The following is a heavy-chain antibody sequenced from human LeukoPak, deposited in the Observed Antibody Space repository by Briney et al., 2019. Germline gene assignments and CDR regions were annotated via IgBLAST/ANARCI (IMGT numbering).Heavy chain of an antibody. D-gene: IGHD6-19*01. Sequence: SETLSLTCAVYGGSFSGYYWSWIRQPPGKGLEWIGEINHSGSTNYNPSLKSRVTISVDTSKNQFSLQLSSVTAADTAVYYCASAIAMAGRIGVFEYWGQGTLVTVSS. CDR3: ASAIAMAGRIGVFEY. J-gene: IGHJ4*02. V-gene: IGHV4-34*01. CDR1: GGSFSGYY. CDR2: INHSGST.